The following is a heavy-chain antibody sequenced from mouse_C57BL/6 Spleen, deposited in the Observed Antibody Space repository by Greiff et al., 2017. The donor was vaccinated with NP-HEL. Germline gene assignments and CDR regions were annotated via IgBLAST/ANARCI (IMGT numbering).Heavy chain of an antibody. CDR3: ARNGYCGSSSHWYFDV. CDR2: IYPRSGNT. J-gene: IGHJ1*03. CDR1: GYTFTSYG. Sequence: QVQLQQSGAELARPGASVKLSCKASGYTFTSYGISWVKQRTGQGLEWIGEIYPRSGNTYYNEKFKGKATLTADKSSSTAYMELRSLTSEDSAVYFCARNGYCGSSSHWYFDVWGTGTTVTVSS. D-gene: IGHD1-1*01. V-gene: IGHV1-81*01.